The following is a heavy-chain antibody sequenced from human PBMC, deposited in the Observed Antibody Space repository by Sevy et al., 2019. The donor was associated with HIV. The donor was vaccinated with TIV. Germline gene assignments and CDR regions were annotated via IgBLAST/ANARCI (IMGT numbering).Heavy chain of an antibody. J-gene: IGHJ5*02. CDR1: GGSISSSNYY. CDR2: IYYSGNT. D-gene: IGHD6-19*01. Sequence: SETLSLTCTVSGGSISSSNYYWGWIRQPPGKGLEWIGSIYYSGNTYYNPSLKSRVTISVDTSKNQFSLKVSSVTAAVTAVFYCARLSGNSSGWFWFDPWGHGTLVTVSS. CDR3: ARLSGNSSGWFWFDP. V-gene: IGHV4-39*01.